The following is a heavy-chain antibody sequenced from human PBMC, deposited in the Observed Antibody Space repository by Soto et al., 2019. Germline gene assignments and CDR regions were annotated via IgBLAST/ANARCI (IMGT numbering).Heavy chain of an antibody. Sequence: QITLKESGPTLVKPTQTLTLTCTFSGFSLSTSGVGVGWIRQPPGKALEWLALIYWDDDKRYSPSLKSRLTITKDTSKNQVVLTMTNMDPVDTATYYCAHGRNVLLWSGNLHFDYWGQGTLVSVSS. D-gene: IGHD3-10*01. CDR2: IYWDDDK. V-gene: IGHV2-5*02. CDR3: AHGRNVLLWSGNLHFDY. CDR1: GFSLSTSGVG. J-gene: IGHJ4*02.